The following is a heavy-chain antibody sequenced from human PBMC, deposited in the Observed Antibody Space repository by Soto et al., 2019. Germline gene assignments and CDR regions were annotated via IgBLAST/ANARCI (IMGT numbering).Heavy chain of an antibody. D-gene: IGHD3-16*01. CDR3: AKSRRRGPLGNPFDY. Sequence: GGSLRLSCAASGFTFSSYWMHWVRQAPGKGLVWVSRINSDGSSTSYADSVKGRFTISRDNSKNTLYLQMNSLRAEDTAVYYCAKSRRRGPLGNPFDYWGQGTLVTVSS. V-gene: IGHV3-74*01. J-gene: IGHJ4*02. CDR1: GFTFSSYW. CDR2: INSDGSST.